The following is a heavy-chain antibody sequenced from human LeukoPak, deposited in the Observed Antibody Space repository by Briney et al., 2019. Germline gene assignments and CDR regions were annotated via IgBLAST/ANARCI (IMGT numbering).Heavy chain of an antibody. CDR3: AKRGSIFGKKNWFDP. D-gene: IGHD3-10*02. Sequence: GRSLRLSCAASGFTFSSYGMHWVRQAPGKGPEWVAVISYDGSNKYYADSVKGRFTISRDNSKNTLYLQMNSLRAEDTAVYYCAKRGSIFGKKNWFDPWGQGTLVTVSS. J-gene: IGHJ5*02. CDR1: GFTFSSYG. CDR2: ISYDGSNK. V-gene: IGHV3-30*18.